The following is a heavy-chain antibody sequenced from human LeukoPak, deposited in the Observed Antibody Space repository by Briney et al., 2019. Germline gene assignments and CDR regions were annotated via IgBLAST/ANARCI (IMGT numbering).Heavy chain of an antibody. J-gene: IGHJ6*03. CDR3: AKKDYYYMDV. V-gene: IGHV4-4*02. CDR1: GFTFSSYG. CDR2: IHHGGTT. Sequence: PGGSLRLSCAASGFTFSSYGMSWVRQSPGKGLEWIGEIHHGGTTNYNPSLKSRVTISVDKPKNQFSLKLRSVTAADTAVYYCAKKDYYYMDVWGKGTTVTVSS.